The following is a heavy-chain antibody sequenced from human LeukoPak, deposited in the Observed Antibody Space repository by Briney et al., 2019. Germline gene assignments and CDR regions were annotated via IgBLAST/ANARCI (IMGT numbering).Heavy chain of an antibody. V-gene: IGHV4-59*01. J-gene: IGHJ5*02. Sequence: SETLSLTCTVSGGSISSYYWSWIRQPPGKGLEWIGYISYSGSTNYNPSLKSRVTISVDTSKNQFSLKLSSVIAADTAVYYCARCLQHHNWFDPWGQGTLVTVSS. D-gene: IGHD4-11*01. CDR1: GGSISSYY. CDR2: ISYSGST. CDR3: ARCLQHHNWFDP.